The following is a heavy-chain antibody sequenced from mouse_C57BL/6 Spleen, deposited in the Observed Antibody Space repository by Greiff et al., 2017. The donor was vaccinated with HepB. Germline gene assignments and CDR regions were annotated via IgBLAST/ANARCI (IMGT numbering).Heavy chain of an antibody. V-gene: IGHV5-17*01. CDR3: ARNYYSKYYYAMDY. Sequence: EVQRVESGGGLVKPGGSLKLSCAASGFTFSDYGMHWVRQAPEKGLEWVAYISSGSSTIYYADTVKGRFTISRDNAKNTLFLQMTSLRYEDTAMYYCARNYYSKYYYAMDYWGQGTSVTVSS. D-gene: IGHD2-5*01. J-gene: IGHJ4*01. CDR1: GFTFSDYG. CDR2: ISSGSSTI.